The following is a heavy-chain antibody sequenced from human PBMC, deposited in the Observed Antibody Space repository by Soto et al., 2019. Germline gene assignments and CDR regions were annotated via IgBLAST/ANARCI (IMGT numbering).Heavy chain of an antibody. J-gene: IGHJ6*02. D-gene: IGHD1-26*01. CDR1: GYNFNSYA. Sequence: QVQLVQSGAEVKKPGASVKVSCKASGYNFNSYALHWVRQAPGQRLEWMGWINAGNGNTKYSQKFQGRGTITRDTSASTAYMELSSLRSEDTAVYYCARDRLGHYYYYGMDVWGQGTTVTVSS. CDR2: INAGNGNT. V-gene: IGHV1-3*01. CDR3: ARDRLGHYYYYGMDV.